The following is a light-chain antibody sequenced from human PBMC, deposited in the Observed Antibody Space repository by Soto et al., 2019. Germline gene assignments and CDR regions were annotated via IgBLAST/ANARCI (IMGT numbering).Light chain of an antibody. CDR3: QQYGRSPYT. Sequence: EIVLTQSPGTLSLSPGGRATLSCRASQSVTSTYFAWYQQRPGQAPRLLIYGASSRATGIPDRFSGSGSGTDFTLTISRLEPEDFAVYYCQQYGRSPYTFGQGTKVDIK. V-gene: IGKV3-20*01. J-gene: IGKJ2*01. CDR1: QSVTSTY. CDR2: GAS.